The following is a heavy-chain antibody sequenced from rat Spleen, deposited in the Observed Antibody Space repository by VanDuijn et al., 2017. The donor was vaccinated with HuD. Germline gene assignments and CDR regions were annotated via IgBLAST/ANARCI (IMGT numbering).Heavy chain of an antibody. CDR1: GFTFSNYG. J-gene: IGHJ2*01. CDR3: ARHGRRAMMVVITTYYFDY. V-gene: IGHV5-29*01. Sequence: EVQLVESGGGLVQPGRSLKLSCAASGFTFSNYGMAWVRQAPTKGLEWVATISYDGSSTYYRDSVKGRFTISRDNAKSTLYLQMDSLRSEDTATYYCARHGRRAMMVVITTYYFDYWGQGVMVTVSS. CDR2: ISYDGSST. D-gene: IGHD1-12*02.